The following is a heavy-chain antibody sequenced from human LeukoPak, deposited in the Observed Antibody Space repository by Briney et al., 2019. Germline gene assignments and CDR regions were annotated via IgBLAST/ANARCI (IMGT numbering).Heavy chain of an antibody. CDR3: ARDLGGSFDY. Sequence: PGGSLRLSCAASGFTFSSYAMSWIRQAPGKGLEWVSVISGSGGSTNYADSVNGRFTISRDNSKNTLYLQMNSLRAEDTAVYYCARDLGGSFDYWGQGTLVTVSS. D-gene: IGHD3-16*01. CDR2: ISGSGGST. V-gene: IGHV3-23*01. CDR1: GFTFSSYA. J-gene: IGHJ4*02.